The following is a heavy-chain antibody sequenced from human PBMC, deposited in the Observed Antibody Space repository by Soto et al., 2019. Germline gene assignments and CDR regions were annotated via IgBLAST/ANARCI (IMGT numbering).Heavy chain of an antibody. J-gene: IGHJ5*02. CDR3: AKVSRDGSQVA. CDR1: GFIFSSYA. CDR2: FTSDGAT. V-gene: IGHV3-23*01. D-gene: IGHD2-15*01. Sequence: EVQLLESGGGLVQPGGSLRLSCAASGFIFSSYAMSWVRQAPGKGLEWVSTFTSDGATYYADSVRARFTISRDNSKNTLFLQTNGLRAEDTGLYYCAKVSRDGSQVAWGQGTLGTVSS.